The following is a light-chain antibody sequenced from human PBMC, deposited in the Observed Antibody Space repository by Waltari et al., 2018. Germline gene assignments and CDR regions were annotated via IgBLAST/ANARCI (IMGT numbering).Light chain of an antibody. V-gene: IGLV1-40*01. CDR2: GNN. CDR1: SSNIGADYA. J-gene: IGLJ1*01. Sequence: QSVLTQPPSVPGAPGQRVTISCTGSSSNIGADYAGHWYQQLPGTAPKLLIYGNNNRPSGVPDRFSGSKSGTSASLAITGLQAEDEADYFCQSYDSSLSDSYVFGTGTKVTVL. CDR3: QSYDSSLSDSYV.